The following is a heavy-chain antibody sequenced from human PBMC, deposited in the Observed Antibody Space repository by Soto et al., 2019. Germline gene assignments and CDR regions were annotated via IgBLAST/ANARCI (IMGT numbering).Heavy chain of an antibody. V-gene: IGHV3-15*07. D-gene: IGHD3-16*01. CDR1: GFSFSSVW. J-gene: IGHJ3*02. CDR2: IKTKTEGGPT. Sequence: EVQLVESGGGLVKPGGYLRLSCVASGFSFSSVWMNWVRQAPGKGLEWVGRIKTKTEGGPTDYAATVKGRFTVSRKDSKNTVYLHMNSLKTEDTALYYCSINDYFDIRGQGKTVILSS. CDR3: SINDYFDI.